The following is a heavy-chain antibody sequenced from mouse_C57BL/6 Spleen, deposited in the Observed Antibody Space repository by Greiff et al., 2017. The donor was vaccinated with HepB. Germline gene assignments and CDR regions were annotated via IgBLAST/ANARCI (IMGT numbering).Heavy chain of an antibody. CDR3: ARDGNDYYAMDY. CDR1: GYTFTDYY. V-gene: IGHV1-26*01. J-gene: IGHJ4*01. Sequence: EVQLQQSGPELVKPGASVKISCKASGYTFTDYYMNWVKQSHGKSLEWIGDINPNNGGTSYNQKFKGKATLTVDKSSSTAYMELRSLTSEDSAVYYCARDGNDYYAMDYWGQGTSVTVSS. D-gene: IGHD2-1*01. CDR2: INPNNGGT.